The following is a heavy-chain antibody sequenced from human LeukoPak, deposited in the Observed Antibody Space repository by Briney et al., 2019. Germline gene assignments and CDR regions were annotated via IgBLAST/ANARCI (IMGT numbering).Heavy chain of an antibody. CDR2: ISSSGSTI. CDR3: ARAHYDSPGWFDP. J-gene: IGHJ5*02. D-gene: IGHD3-22*01. CDR1: GFTFSDHY. Sequence: PGGSLRLSCAASGFTFSDHYMSWIRQAPGKGLEWVSYISSSGSTIYYADSVKGRFTISRDNAKNSLYLQMNSLRAEDTAVYYCARAHYDSPGWFDPWGQGTLVTVSS. V-gene: IGHV3-11*01.